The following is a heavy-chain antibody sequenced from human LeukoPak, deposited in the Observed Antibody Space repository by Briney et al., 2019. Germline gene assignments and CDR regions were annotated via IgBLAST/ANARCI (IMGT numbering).Heavy chain of an antibody. V-gene: IGHV3-43*02. D-gene: IGHD3-22*01. CDR2: ISGDGGST. CDR3: AFDYYDSSGYYYVPYFQH. Sequence: GGSLRLSCAASGFTFSSYAMHWVRQAPGKGLEWVSLISGDGGSTYYADSVKGRFTISRDNSKNSLYLQMNSLRTEDTALYYCAFDYYDSSGYYYVPYFQHWGQGTLVTVSS. J-gene: IGHJ1*01. CDR1: GFTFSSYA.